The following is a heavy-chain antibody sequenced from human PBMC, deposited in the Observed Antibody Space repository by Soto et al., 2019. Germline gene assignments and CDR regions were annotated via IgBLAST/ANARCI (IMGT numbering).Heavy chain of an antibody. D-gene: IGHD3-22*01. Sequence: GESLKISCKASGYSFNIYWIGWVRQLPGKGLEWMGIIYPGDSDTRYSPSFQGQVTISADKSISTAYLQWSSLKASDTAMYYCARLDGSLSYYYYGMDVWGQGTTVTVSS. CDR2: IYPGDSDT. CDR3: ARLDGSLSYYYYGMDV. CDR1: GYSFNIYW. J-gene: IGHJ6*02. V-gene: IGHV5-51*01.